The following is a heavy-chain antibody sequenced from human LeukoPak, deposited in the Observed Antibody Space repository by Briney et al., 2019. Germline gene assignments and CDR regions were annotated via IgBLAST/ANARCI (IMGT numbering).Heavy chain of an antibody. CDR1: GGSMGSDSYA. CDR2: VYYSGST. Sequence: SETLSLTCNVSGGSMGSDSYAWVWLRQPPGKALDWIGSVYYSGSTYYTPSLKSRVTISVDMSRNHFSLRLNSVAAADTALYYCARRYKDMVVVPAVFYFDYWGRGILVTVSS. J-gene: IGHJ4*02. V-gene: IGHV4-39*02. D-gene: IGHD2-2*01. CDR3: ARRYKDMVVVPAVFYFDY.